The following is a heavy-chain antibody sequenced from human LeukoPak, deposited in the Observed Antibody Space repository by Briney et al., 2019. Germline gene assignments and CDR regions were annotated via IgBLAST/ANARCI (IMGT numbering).Heavy chain of an antibody. D-gene: IGHD3-10*01. CDR3: ARDPPYYKGSGAATTNMAV. CDR1: GGSISSYY. V-gene: IGHV4-59*01. CDR2: IYYSGST. Sequence: PSETLSLTCTVSGGSISSYYWSWIRQPPGKGLEWIGYIYYSGSTNYNPSLKSRVTISVDTSKNQFSLKLSSVTAADTAVYYCARDPPYYKGSGAATTNMAVGGKGTRFT. J-gene: IGHJ6*03.